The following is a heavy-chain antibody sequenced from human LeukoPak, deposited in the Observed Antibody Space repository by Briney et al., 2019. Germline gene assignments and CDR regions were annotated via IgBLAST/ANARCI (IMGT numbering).Heavy chain of an antibody. Sequence: GGSLRLSCTASGFTFSDYAMNWIRQAPGKGLEWVSTISHSAHGIFYTDSVKGRFTISRDNSNNTVYLQMNSLRAEETALYYCARGGNPDYYFDYWGQGTLVTVSS. CDR2: ISHSAHGI. CDR1: GFTFSDYA. V-gene: IGHV3-23*01. D-gene: IGHD1-1*01. J-gene: IGHJ4*02. CDR3: ARGGNPDYYFDY.